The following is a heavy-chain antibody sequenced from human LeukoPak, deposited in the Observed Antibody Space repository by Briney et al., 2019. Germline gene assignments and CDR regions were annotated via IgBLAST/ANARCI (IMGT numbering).Heavy chain of an antibody. V-gene: IGHV3-11*01. CDR3: AKDPFSSGWYSGWFDP. D-gene: IGHD6-19*01. CDR1: GFTFNDYY. Sequence: GGSLRLSCAASGFTFNDYYMSWIRQAPGKGLEWVSYLSGSGSIIYYADSVKGRFTISRDNAENSLYLQMNSLRAEDTAVYYCAKDPFSSGWYSGWFDPWGQGTLVTVSS. CDR2: LSGSGSII. J-gene: IGHJ5*02.